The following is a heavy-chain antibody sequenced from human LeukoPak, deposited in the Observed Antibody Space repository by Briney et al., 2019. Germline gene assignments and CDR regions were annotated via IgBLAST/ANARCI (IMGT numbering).Heavy chain of an antibody. CDR3: ARASRPRGPYVDIVATIHFDY. CDR2: IYYSGST. CDR1: GGSISSYY. J-gene: IGHJ4*02. D-gene: IGHD5-12*01. V-gene: IGHV4-59*08. Sequence: SETLSLTCTVSGGSISSYYWSWIRQPPGKGLEWIGYIYYSGSTNYNPSLKSRVTISVDTSKNQFSLKLSSVTAADTAVYYCARASRPRGPYVDIVATIHFDYWGQGTLVTVSS.